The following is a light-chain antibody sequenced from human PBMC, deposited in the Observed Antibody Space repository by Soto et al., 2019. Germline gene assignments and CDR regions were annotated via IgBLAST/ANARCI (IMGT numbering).Light chain of an antibody. Sequence: EIVMTQSQATLYVSPGERATLSCRASQSVSSDFAWYQQKPGQAPRLLIWGASNRATVFPARFSGSRSGAEFTLNISSLKSEDFACDDCQQYHNWSRTFDQGTQVQI. J-gene: IGKJ1*01. V-gene: IGKV3-15*01. CDR3: QQYHNWSRT. CDR2: GAS. CDR1: QSVSSD.